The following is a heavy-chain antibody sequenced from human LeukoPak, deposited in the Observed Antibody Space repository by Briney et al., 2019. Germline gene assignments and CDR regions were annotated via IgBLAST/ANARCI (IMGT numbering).Heavy chain of an antibody. CDR1: GGSISSYH. CDR3: EKPLVRGYIYCTSS. CDR2: IYYSGST. J-gene: IGHJ5*02. V-gene: IGHV4-59*08. D-gene: IGHD5-12*01. Sequence: PSETLSLTCAVSGGSISSYHRRWTRQPPGKGLEWIGYIYYSGSTNYNPSLKSRVTISVDTSKNQFSLTLSSVTAADTAVYYCEKPLVRGYIYCTSSWGQGTLVTVSS.